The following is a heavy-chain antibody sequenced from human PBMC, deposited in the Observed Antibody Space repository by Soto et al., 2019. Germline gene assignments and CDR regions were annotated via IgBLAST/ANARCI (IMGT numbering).Heavy chain of an antibody. D-gene: IGHD6-13*01. V-gene: IGHV4-39*01. Sequence: QLQLQESGAGLVKPSETLSLTCTVSGGSISSSSYYWGWIRQPPGKGLEWIGSIYYSGSTYYNPSLKSRVTIYVDTSKNQFSLKLSSATAADTAVYYCASVPTLAAGYYFDYWGQGTLVNVSS. J-gene: IGHJ4*02. CDR3: ASVPTLAAGYYFDY. CDR1: GGSISSSSYY. CDR2: IYYSGST.